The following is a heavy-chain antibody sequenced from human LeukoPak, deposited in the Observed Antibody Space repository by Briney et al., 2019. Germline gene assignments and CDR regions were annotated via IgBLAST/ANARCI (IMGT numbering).Heavy chain of an antibody. CDR3: ATVGGYCNSVTCYTGGNDAFDR. J-gene: IGHJ3*01. V-gene: IGHV1-69-2*01. CDR1: GYTFIDYY. CDR2: VDPEDDRA. D-gene: IGHD2-2*02. Sequence: ASVKVSCKASGYTFIDYYIHWVRQAPGKGPEWMGRVDPEDDRAIYAEKFQGRVSITADTSTDTAYMELSSLRSEDTAVYYCATVGGYCNSVTCYTGGNDAFDRWGQGTKVIVSS.